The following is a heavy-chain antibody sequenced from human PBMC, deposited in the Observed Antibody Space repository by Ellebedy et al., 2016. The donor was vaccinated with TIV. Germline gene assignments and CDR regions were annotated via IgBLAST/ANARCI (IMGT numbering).Heavy chain of an antibody. CDR2: IVVGSGST. Sequence: AASVKVSCKASGITFINSAVQWVRQARGQRLEWIGWIVVGSGSTNYAQKFQERATITRDKSTSTVYMDLSSLRFEDTAVYYCAAGGYCGGECYSPDYWGQGTLVTVSS. J-gene: IGHJ4*02. V-gene: IGHV1-58*01. D-gene: IGHD2-21*01. CDR3: AAGGYCGGECYSPDY. CDR1: GITFINSA.